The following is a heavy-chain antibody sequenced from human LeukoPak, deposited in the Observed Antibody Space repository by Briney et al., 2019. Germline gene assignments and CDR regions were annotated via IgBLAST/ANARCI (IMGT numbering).Heavy chain of an antibody. CDR2: ISGSGGST. Sequence: GGSLRLSCAVSGFTFSSYAMSWVRQAPGKGLEWVSTISGSGGSTYYADSVKGRFTISRDNSKNTLYLQMNSLRAEDTAVYYCAKSTYYYDSSGYLYAFDIWGQGTMVTVSS. CDR1: GFTFSSYA. CDR3: AKSTYYYDSSGYLYAFDI. J-gene: IGHJ3*02. D-gene: IGHD3-22*01. V-gene: IGHV3-23*01.